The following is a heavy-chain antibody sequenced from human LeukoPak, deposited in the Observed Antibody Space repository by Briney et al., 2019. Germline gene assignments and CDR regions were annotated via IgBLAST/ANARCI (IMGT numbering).Heavy chain of an antibody. J-gene: IGHJ5*02. CDR2: MNPNSGNT. CDR1: GYTFTSYD. V-gene: IGHV1-8*01. D-gene: IGHD4-17*01. CDR3: ARVPSRPRNYGDYNWFDP. Sequence: GASVKVSCKASGYTFTSYDINWVRQATGQGLEWMGWMNPNSGNTGYAQKFQGRVTMTRNTSISTAYMELSSLRSEDTAVYYCARVPSRPRNYGDYNWFDPWGQGTLVTVSS.